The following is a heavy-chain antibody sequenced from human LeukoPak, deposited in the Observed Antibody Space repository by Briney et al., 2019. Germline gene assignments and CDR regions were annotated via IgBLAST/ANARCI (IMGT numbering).Heavy chain of an antibody. CDR1: GYTFASYD. J-gene: IGHJ6*02. D-gene: IGHD6-19*01. Sequence: ASVKVSCKASGYTFASYDINWVRRATGQGLEWMGWMNPNSGNTGYAQKFQGRVTMTRNTSISTAYMELSSLRSEDTAVYYCARWYSSGWYSSYYGMDVWGQGTTVTVSS. CDR3: ARWYSSGWYSSYYGMDV. V-gene: IGHV1-8*01. CDR2: MNPNSGNT.